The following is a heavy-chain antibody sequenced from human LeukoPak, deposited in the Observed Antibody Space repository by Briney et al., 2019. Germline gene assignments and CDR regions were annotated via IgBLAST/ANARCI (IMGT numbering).Heavy chain of an antibody. D-gene: IGHD2-21*01. J-gene: IGHJ3*02. CDR2: IIPIFGTA. Sequence: SVKVSCKASGGTFSSYAISWVRQAPGQGLEWMGEIIPIFGTAKYAQKFQGRVTITADESTGTAYMELSSLRSEDTAVYYCAREGAVVRRNGAFHIWGQGTMVTVSS. CDR1: GGTFSSYA. V-gene: IGHV1-69*13. CDR3: AREGAVVRRNGAFHI.